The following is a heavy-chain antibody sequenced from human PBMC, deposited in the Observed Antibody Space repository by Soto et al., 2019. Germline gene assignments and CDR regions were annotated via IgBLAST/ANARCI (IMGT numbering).Heavy chain of an antibody. CDR2: IIPIFGTA. Sequence: QVQLVQSGAEVKKPGSSVKVSCKASGGTFSSYAISWVRQATGQGLEWMVGIIPIFGTANYAQKVQGRVTIPADKSTSTDYMELSSLRSEDAAVYYCSRVGYFRRDGYNLFTWFDPWGQGNLVTVSS. CDR3: SRVGYFRRDGYNLFTWFDP. J-gene: IGHJ5*02. V-gene: IGHV1-69*06. D-gene: IGHD5-12*01. CDR1: GGTFSSYA.